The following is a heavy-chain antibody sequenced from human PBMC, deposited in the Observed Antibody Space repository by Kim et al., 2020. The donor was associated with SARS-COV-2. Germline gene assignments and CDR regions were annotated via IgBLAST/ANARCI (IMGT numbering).Heavy chain of an antibody. V-gene: IGHV1-18*01. CDR2: ISAYNGNT. Sequence: ASVKVSCKASGYTFTSYGISWVRQAPGQGLEWMGWISAYNGNTNYAQKLQGRVTMTTDTSTSTAYMELRSLRSDDTAVYYCARESDYDILTGYYFMPDGYAFDIWGQGTMVTVSS. J-gene: IGHJ3*02. CDR1: GYTFTSYG. D-gene: IGHD3-9*01. CDR3: ARESDYDILTGYYFMPDGYAFDI.